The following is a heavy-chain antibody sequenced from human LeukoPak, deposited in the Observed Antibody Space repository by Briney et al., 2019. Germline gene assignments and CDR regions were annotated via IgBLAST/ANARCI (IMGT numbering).Heavy chain of an antibody. V-gene: IGHV1-46*01. Sequence: ASVKASCKASGYTFTSYYMHWVRQAPGQGLEWMGIINPSGGSTSYAQKFQGRVTMTRDMSTSTVYMELSSLRSEDTAVYYCARGGRPAAIRGYYFDYWGQGTLVTVSS. CDR3: ARGGRPAAIRGYYFDY. CDR1: GYTFTSYY. J-gene: IGHJ4*02. D-gene: IGHD2-2*02. CDR2: INPSGGST.